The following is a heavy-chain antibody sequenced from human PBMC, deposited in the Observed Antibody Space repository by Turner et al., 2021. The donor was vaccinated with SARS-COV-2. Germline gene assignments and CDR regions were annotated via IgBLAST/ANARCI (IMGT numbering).Heavy chain of an antibody. CDR1: GGSISSTSYY. CDR3: ACGYYSRGDY. J-gene: IGHJ4*02. V-gene: IGHV4-39*01. Sequence: QLQLQESGPGLVKPSETLSLTCTVSGGSISSTSYYWGWIRQPPGKGLEWIGSIYYSGSTYYNPSLKSRVTICADTTKNQFALKLSSVTAAETAVYYCACGYYSRGDYWGQGTLVTVSS. CDR2: IYYSGST. D-gene: IGHD3-3*01.